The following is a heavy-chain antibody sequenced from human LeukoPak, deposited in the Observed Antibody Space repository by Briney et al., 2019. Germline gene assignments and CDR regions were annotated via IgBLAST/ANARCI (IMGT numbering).Heavy chain of an antibody. CDR2: INHSGST. J-gene: IGHJ4*02. Sequence: PSETLSLTCAVYGGSFSGYYWSWIRQPPGKGLEWIGEINHSGSTNYNPSLKSRVTISVDTSKNHFSLKLSSVTAADTAMYFCARGLYYSGSGRTFDSWGQGTLVTVSS. D-gene: IGHD3-10*01. CDR1: GGSFSGYY. CDR3: ARGLYYSGSGRTFDS. V-gene: IGHV4-34*01.